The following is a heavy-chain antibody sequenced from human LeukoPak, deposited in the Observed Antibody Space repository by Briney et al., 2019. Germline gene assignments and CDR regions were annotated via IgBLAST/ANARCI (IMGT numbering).Heavy chain of an antibody. V-gene: IGHV4-4*02. CDR2: IYHSGST. CDR3: AREGYYYDSSGYNGGFDY. J-gene: IGHJ4*02. Sequence: SETLSLTCAVSGGSISSSNWWSWVRQPPGKGLEWIGEIYHSGSTNYNPPLKSRVTISVDKSKNQFSLKLSSVTAADTAVYYCAREGYYYDSSGYNGGFDYWGQGTLVTVSS. CDR1: GGSISSSNW. D-gene: IGHD3-22*01.